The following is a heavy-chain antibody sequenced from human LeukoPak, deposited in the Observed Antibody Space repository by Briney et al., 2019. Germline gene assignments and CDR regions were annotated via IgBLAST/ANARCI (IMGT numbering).Heavy chain of an antibody. CDR1: GGSFSGYH. CDR2: INHSGRP. J-gene: IGHJ2*01. CDR3: ARGKSIAARPPYWYFDL. D-gene: IGHD6-6*01. V-gene: IGHV4-34*01. Sequence: SETLFLTCAVYGGSFSGYHWSWIRHPPGKGLEWVGVINHSGRPNYNPTLKSRVTISVDPSKSQFSLKLSSVTAAETAVYYCARGKSIAARPPYWYFDLWGRGTLVTVSS.